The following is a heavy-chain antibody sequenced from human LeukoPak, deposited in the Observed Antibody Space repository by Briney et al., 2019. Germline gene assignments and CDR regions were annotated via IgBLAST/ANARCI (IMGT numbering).Heavy chain of an antibody. CDR2: IYTSGST. V-gene: IGHV4-4*07. Sequence: SETLSLTCTVSGGTICTYYWSWLRQPPGKGLEWIGRIYTSGSTNYNPSLKSRVTMSVDTSKNQFSLKLSSVTAADTAVYYCARDINPAVAGFHFDYWGQGTLVTVSS. CDR3: ARDINPAVAGFHFDY. J-gene: IGHJ4*02. CDR1: GGTICTYY. D-gene: IGHD6-19*01.